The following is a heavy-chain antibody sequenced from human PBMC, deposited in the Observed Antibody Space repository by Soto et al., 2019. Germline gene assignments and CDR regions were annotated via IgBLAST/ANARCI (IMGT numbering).Heavy chain of an antibody. CDR2: IYYSGST. CDR3: AXMNYYDSSGYYPGSPFDY. Sequence: PSETLSLTCTVSGGSISSSSYYWGWIRQPPGKGLEWIGSIYYSGSTYYNPSLKSRVTISVDTSKNQFSLKLSSVAAADTAVYYCAXMNYYDSSGYYPGSPFDYWGQGTLVTVSS. J-gene: IGHJ4*02. D-gene: IGHD3-22*01. V-gene: IGHV4-39*01. CDR1: GGSISSSSYY.